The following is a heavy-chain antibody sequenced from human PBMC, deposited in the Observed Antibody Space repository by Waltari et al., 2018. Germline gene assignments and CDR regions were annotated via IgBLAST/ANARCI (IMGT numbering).Heavy chain of an antibody. CDR2: IRSSSSYI. J-gene: IGHJ4*02. V-gene: IGHV3-21*01. Sequence: EVQLVESGGGLVKPGGSLRLSCAASGFTFSSYSMNWVRQAPGKGLGWVSSIRSSSSYIYYADSVKGRFTISRDNAKNSLYLQMNSLRAEDTAVYYCARERGLGYFDYWGQGTLVTVSS. D-gene: IGHD3-16*01. CDR3: ARERGLGYFDY. CDR1: GFTFSSYS.